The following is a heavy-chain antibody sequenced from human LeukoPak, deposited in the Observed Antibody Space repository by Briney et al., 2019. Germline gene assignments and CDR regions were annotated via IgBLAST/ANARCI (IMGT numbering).Heavy chain of an antibody. CDR1: GYTFTSYG. V-gene: IGHV1-18*01. J-gene: IGHJ4*02. Sequence: ASVKVSCKASGYTFTSYGISWVRQAPGQGLEWMGWISAYNGNTNYAQKLQGRVTMTTDTSTSTAYMELSSLRSEDTAVYYCARVPFADYYDSSGYYDYWGQGTLVTVSS. CDR3: ARVPFADYYDSSGYYDY. D-gene: IGHD3-22*01. CDR2: ISAYNGNT.